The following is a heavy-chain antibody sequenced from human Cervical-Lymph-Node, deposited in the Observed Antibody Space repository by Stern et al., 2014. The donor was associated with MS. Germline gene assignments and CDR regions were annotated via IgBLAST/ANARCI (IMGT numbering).Heavy chain of an antibody. CDR3: ARTRYSSSWYTFDP. CDR1: GYSFTSYY. Sequence: EDQLVESGAEVKKPGESLKISCTGSGYSFTSYYILWVRHVPGKGLEWMGIIQPGDSETRYSPSFQGQVTISADKSINTAYLQWRSLKASDTAMYYCARTRYSSSWYTFDPLGQGTLVTVSS. D-gene: IGHD6-13*01. J-gene: IGHJ5*02. CDR2: IQPGDSET. V-gene: IGHV5-51*03.